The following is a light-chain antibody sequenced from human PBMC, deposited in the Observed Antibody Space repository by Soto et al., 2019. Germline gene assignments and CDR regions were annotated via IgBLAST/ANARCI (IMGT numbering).Light chain of an antibody. Sequence: EIVLTQSPFTLSLAPWEIYTLSFSASQSVGRNYLAWFQHKPDQAPRLLIYDASNRATGVPDRFSGSGSGTDFTLSVTRLEPEDFAVYYCHQYAVSPLTFGGGTKVDIK. CDR3: HQYAVSPLT. CDR1: QSVGRNY. V-gene: IGKV3-20*01. J-gene: IGKJ4*01. CDR2: DAS.